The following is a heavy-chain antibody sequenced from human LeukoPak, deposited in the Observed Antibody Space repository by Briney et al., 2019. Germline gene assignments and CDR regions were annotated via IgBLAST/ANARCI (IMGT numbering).Heavy chain of an antibody. CDR1: GGSISSGGYY. CDR2: MYHSGTT. J-gene: IGHJ4*02. Sequence: PSETLSLTCTVSGGSISSGGYYWSWIRQHPGKGLEWIGYMYHSGTTYYNPSLKSRVTISVDTSKNQLSLKLSSVTAADTAVYYCASIPYSSSPNPSYWGQGTLVTVSS. D-gene: IGHD6-6*01. CDR3: ASIPYSSSPNPSY. V-gene: IGHV4-31*03.